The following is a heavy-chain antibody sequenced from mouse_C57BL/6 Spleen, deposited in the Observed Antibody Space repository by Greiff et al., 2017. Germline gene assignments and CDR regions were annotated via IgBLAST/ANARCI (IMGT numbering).Heavy chain of an antibody. Sequence: EVMLVESGGGLVKPGGSLKLSCAASGFTFSSYAMSWVRQTPEKRLEWVATISDGGSYTYYPDNVKGRFTISRDNAKNNLYLQMSHLKSEDTAMYYCAREGSSYPNCDYWGQGTTLTVSS. J-gene: IGHJ2*01. CDR2: ISDGGSYT. D-gene: IGHD1-1*01. V-gene: IGHV5-4*01. CDR1: GFTFSSYA. CDR3: AREGSSYPNCDY.